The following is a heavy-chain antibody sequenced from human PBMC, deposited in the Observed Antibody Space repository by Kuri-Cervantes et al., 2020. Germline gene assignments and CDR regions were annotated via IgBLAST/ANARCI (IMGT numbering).Heavy chain of an antibody. CDR3: AKVGMVDV. Sequence: GGSLRLSCAASGFNFDDYAMHWVRQTPGKGLEWVAVTSYDGSNKYYADSVKGRFTISRDNSKNTLYLQMNSLRAEDTAVHYCAKVGMVDVWGQGTTVTVSS. J-gene: IGHJ6*02. V-gene: IGHV3-30*18. CDR2: TSYDGSNK. CDR1: GFNFDDYA. D-gene: IGHD1-14*01.